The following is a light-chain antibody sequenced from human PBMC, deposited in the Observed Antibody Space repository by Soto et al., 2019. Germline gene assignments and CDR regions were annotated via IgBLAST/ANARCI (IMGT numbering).Light chain of an antibody. CDR2: GAS. CDR3: QQYNNWPVT. Sequence: EIVLTQSPATLSLSPGERATLSCRASQSVSSDLAWYQQKPGQAPSLLIYGASTRATGTPARFSGSGSGTEFTLTISGLQSEDFATYYCQQYNNWPVTFGGGTKVDIK. CDR1: QSVSSD. J-gene: IGKJ4*01. V-gene: IGKV3-15*01.